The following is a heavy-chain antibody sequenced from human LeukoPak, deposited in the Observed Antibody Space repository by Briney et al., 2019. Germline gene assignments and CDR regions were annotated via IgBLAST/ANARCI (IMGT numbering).Heavy chain of an antibody. J-gene: IGHJ5*02. Sequence: GGSLRLSCAASGFTFSDYYMSWIRQAPGKGLEWVSYISSSGSTIYYTDSVKGRFTISRDNAKKSLYLQMNSLRAEDTAVYYCARGPPGNLRRSLQPNWFDPWGQGTLVTASS. V-gene: IGHV3-11*01. CDR1: GFTFSDYY. CDR3: ARGPPGNLRRSLQPNWFDP. D-gene: IGHD6-6*01. CDR2: ISSSGSTI.